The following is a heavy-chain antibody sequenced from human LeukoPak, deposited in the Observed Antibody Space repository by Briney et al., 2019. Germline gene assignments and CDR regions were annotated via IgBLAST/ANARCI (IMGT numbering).Heavy chain of an antibody. CDR3: AREGGSGWYILDY. CDR2: ISYDGSNK. Sequence: GGSLRLSCAASGFTFSSYAMHWVRQAPGKGLEWVAVISYDGSNKYYADSVKGRFTISRDNVKNSLYLQMNSLRAEDTAVYYCAREGGSGWYILDYWGQGTLVTVSS. D-gene: IGHD6-19*01. CDR1: GFTFSSYA. J-gene: IGHJ4*02. V-gene: IGHV3-30*04.